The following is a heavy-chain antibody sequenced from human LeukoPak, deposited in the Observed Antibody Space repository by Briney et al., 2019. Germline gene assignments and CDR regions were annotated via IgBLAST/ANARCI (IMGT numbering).Heavy chain of an antibody. CDR2: ISSSSSYI. Sequence: GGSLRLSCAASGFTFSSYSMKWVRQAPGKGLEWVSSISSSSSYIYYADSVKGRFTISRDNAKKSLYLQMNSLRAEDTAVYYCALAAAASSFDYWGQGTLVTVSS. CDR1: GFTFSSYS. J-gene: IGHJ4*02. CDR3: ALAAAASSFDY. V-gene: IGHV3-21*04. D-gene: IGHD6-13*01.